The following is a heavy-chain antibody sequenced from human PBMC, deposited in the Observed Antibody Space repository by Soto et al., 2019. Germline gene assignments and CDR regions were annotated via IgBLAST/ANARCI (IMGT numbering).Heavy chain of an antibody. CDR3: AKALSDWNFDY. V-gene: IGHV3-23*01. D-gene: IGHD6-19*01. CDR1: GFTFRTYA. J-gene: IGHJ4*02. CDR2: ISAGAAGT. Sequence: GGSLKISCARSGFTFRTYAMSWVRQAPGKGLEWVSAISAGAAGTYYADSVKGRFTISRDNSKNTLYLQMDSLRAEDTAVYYCAKALSDWNFDYWGQGTLVTVSS.